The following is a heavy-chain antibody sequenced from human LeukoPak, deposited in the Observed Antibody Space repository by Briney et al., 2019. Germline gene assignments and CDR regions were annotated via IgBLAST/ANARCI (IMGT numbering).Heavy chain of an antibody. CDR1: GGTFSSYA. V-gene: IGHV1-2*06. CDR3: AREYNWNDGGNFDY. CDR2: INPNSGGT. J-gene: IGHJ4*02. D-gene: IGHD1-20*01. Sequence: ASVKVSCKASGGTFSSYAISWVRQAPGQGLEWMGRINPNSGGTNYAQKFQGRVTMTRDTSISTAYMELSRLRSDDTAVYYCAREYNWNDGGNFDYWGQGTLVTVSS.